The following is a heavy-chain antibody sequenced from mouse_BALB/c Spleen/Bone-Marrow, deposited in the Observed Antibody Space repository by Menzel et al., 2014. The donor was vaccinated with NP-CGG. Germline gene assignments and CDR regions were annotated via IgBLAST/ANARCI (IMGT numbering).Heavy chain of an antibody. CDR3: TRSTMITYFDY. CDR1: GCTFTSYY. Sequence: QVQLQQPGAELVKPGASVKLSCKASGCTFTSYYMYWVKQRPGQGLEWIGEINPSNGGTNFNEKFKSKATLTVDKSSSTAYMQLSSLTSEDSAVYYCTRSTMITYFDYWGQGTTLTVSS. V-gene: IGHV1S81*02. CDR2: INPSNGGT. J-gene: IGHJ2*01. D-gene: IGHD2-4*01.